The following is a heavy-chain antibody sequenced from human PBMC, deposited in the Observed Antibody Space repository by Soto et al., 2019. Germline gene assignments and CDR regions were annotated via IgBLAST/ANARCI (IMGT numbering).Heavy chain of an antibody. J-gene: IGHJ4*02. CDR3: ARDIPRLSGGPIFDY. V-gene: IGHV1-69*13. D-gene: IGHD2-21*01. CDR1: GGTFSSYA. Sequence: SVKVSCKASGGTFSSYAISWVRQAPGQGLEWMGGIIPIFGTANYAQKFQGRVTITADESTSTAYMELSSLRSEDTAVYYCARDIPRLSGGPIFDYWGQGTLVTVSS. CDR2: IIPIFGTA.